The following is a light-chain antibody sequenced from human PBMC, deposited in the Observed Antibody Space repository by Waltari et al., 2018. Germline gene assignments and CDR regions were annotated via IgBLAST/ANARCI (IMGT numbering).Light chain of an antibody. V-gene: IGKV4-1*01. CDR1: QTVLSSSNNKNY. J-gene: IGKJ4*01. CDR2: WAS. CDR3: QQYYSLPLT. Sequence: DIVMTQSPDSLAVSLGERATINCKSSQTVLSSSNNKNYLTWYQQKPGQPPKLLGYWASTRESGVPDRFSGSGSGTDFTLTISSLQAEDVAVYFCQQYYSLPLTFGGGTKVEIK.